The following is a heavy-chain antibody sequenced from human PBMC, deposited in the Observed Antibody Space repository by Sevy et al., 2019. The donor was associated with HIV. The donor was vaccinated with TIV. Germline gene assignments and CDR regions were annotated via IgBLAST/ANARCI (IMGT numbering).Heavy chain of an antibody. CDR1: GGSFSGYY. D-gene: IGHD5-18*01. CDR2: INHSGST. Sequence: SETLSLTCAVYGGSFSGYYWSWIRQPPDKGLEWIGEINHSGSTNYNPSLKSRVTISVDTSKNQFSLKLSSVTAADTAVYYCARAYSYGHHFDYWGQGTLVTVSS. J-gene: IGHJ4*02. V-gene: IGHV4-34*01. CDR3: ARAYSYGHHFDY.